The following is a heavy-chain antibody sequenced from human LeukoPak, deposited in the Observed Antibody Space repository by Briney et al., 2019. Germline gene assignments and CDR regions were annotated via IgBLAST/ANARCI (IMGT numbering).Heavy chain of an antibody. Sequence: ASVKVSCKASGYSFTTYALNWVRQAPGQGLEWMGWISAYNGNTNYAQKLQGRVTMTTDTSTSTAYMELRSLRSDDTAVYYCARDQEPYYDSSGYYTFGWWGQGTLVTVSS. D-gene: IGHD3-22*01. V-gene: IGHV1-18*01. CDR3: ARDQEPYYDSSGYYTFGW. CDR2: ISAYNGNT. CDR1: GYSFTTYA. J-gene: IGHJ4*02.